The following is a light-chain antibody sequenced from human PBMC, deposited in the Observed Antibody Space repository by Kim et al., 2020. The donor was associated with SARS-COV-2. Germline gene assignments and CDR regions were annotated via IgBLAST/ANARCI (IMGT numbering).Light chain of an antibody. J-gene: IGKJ2*01. CDR3: QQYGGSLQT. V-gene: IGKV3-20*01. CDR2: GAS. Sequence: LSPGERATLYCRASQSIRSNYLAWYQQKPGQAPTLLIYGASSRATGIPDRFRGSGSGTDFTLIITRLEPEDFAVYYCQQYGGSLQTFGQGTKLEI. CDR1: QSIRSNY.